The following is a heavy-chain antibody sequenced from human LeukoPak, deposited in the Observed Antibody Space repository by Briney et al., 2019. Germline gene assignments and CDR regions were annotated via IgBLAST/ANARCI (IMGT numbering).Heavy chain of an antibody. CDR3: ARGARAGYNLEPFDY. D-gene: IGHD5-24*01. Sequence: KPSETLSLTCAVYGGSFSGYYWSWIRRPPGKGLEWIGYIYYSGSTKYNPSLKSRVTISVDTSKNQFSLKLSSVTAADTAVYYCARGARAGYNLEPFDYWGQGTLVTVSS. CDR2: IYYSGST. CDR1: GGSFSGYY. V-gene: IGHV4-59*08. J-gene: IGHJ4*02.